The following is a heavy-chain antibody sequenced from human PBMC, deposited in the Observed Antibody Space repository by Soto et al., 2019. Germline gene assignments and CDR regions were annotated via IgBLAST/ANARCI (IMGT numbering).Heavy chain of an antibody. Sequence: SETLSLTCTVSGGSISSYYWSWIRQPPGKGLEWIGYIYYSGSTNYNPSLKSRVTISVDTSKNQFSLKLSSVTAADTAVYYCARLGNYYDSSGYYYYYYMDVWGKGTTVTVSS. J-gene: IGHJ6*03. D-gene: IGHD3-22*01. CDR2: IYYSGST. CDR3: ARLGNYYDSSGYYYYYYMDV. V-gene: IGHV4-59*08. CDR1: GGSISSYY.